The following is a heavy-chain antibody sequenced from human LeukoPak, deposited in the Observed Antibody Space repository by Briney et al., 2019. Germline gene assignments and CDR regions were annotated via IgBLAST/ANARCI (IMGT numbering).Heavy chain of an antibody. J-gene: IGHJ4*02. CDR3: ARGGSYPRYYFDY. Sequence: GGSLRLSCAASGFTFSNAWMSWVRQAPGKGLEWVSSISSSSSYIYYADSVKGRFTISRDNAKNSLYLQMNSLRAEDTAVYYCARGGSYPRYYFDYWGQGTLVTVSS. CDR2: ISSSSSYI. D-gene: IGHD1-26*01. V-gene: IGHV3-21*01. CDR1: GFTFSNAW.